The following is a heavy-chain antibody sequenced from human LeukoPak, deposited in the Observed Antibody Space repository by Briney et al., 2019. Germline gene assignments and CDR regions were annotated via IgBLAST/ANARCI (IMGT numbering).Heavy chain of an antibody. V-gene: IGHV4-39*01. D-gene: IGHD5/OR15-5a*01. CDR3: ARQDFKDSLRVSAINWFDP. CDR2: VYHSGST. Sequence: PSETLSLTCTVSGGSISSSSYYWGWIRQPPGKGLEWIGSVYHSGSTTTNPSLRSRATISVDTSKNQISLRLTSVTAADTAMYYCARQDFKDSLRVSAINWFDPWGQGTLATVSS. J-gene: IGHJ5*02. CDR1: GGSISSSSYY.